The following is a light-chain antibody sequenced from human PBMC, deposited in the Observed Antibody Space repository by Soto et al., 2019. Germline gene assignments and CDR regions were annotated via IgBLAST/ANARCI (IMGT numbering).Light chain of an antibody. Sequence: IQMTQSPSSLSASVGDRVTITCRASQDITNELGWYQQKAGEAPKLLIYKASTLKSGVPSRFSGSGSGTEFTLTISSLQPDDFATYYCQHYNSYSEAFGQGTKVDIK. J-gene: IGKJ1*01. CDR3: QHYNSYSEA. CDR1: QDITNE. V-gene: IGKV1-5*03. CDR2: KAS.